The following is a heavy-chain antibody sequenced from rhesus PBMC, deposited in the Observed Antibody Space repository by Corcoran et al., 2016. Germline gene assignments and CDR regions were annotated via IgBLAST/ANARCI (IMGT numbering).Heavy chain of an antibody. V-gene: IGHV4-73*01. CDR3: ARRPWGSGYDYFDY. CDR1: GGSISGYYY. CDR2: IDGNSASP. Sequence: QVKLQQWGEGLVKPSETLSLTCAVYGGSISGYYYWSWIRQAPGKGLAGIGKIDGNSASPHYNPSLQNPVTIAKDTSKNQFSLKLSSVTAADTAVYYCARRPWGSGYDYFDYWGQGVLVTVSS. D-gene: IGHD2-21*01. J-gene: IGHJ4*01.